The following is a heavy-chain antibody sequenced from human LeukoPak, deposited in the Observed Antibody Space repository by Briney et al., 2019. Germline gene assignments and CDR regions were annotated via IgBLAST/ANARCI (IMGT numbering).Heavy chain of an antibody. CDR2: ISYDGSNK. Sequence: GGSLRLSCAASGFTFSSYGMRWVRQAPGKGLEWMAVISYDGSNKYYADSVKGRFTISRDNSKNTLYLQMNSLRAEDTAVYYCAKDLERYDFWSGYYQGYWGQGTLVTVSS. V-gene: IGHV3-30*18. J-gene: IGHJ4*02. D-gene: IGHD3-3*01. CDR3: AKDLERYDFWSGYYQGY. CDR1: GFTFSSYG.